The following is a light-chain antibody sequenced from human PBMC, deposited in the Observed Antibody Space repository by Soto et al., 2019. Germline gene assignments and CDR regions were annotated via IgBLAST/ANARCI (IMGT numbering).Light chain of an antibody. CDR2: EVS. CDR1: GSDVGGYDY. V-gene: IGLV2-14*01. J-gene: IGLJ2*01. Sequence: QSVLTQPASVSGSPGQSITISCTGTGSDVGGYDYVSWYQHHPGKAPKFMIYEVSNRPSGVSNRFSGSKSGNTASLTISGLQAEDEADYYCSSYTSTNTLVFGGGTKLTVL. CDR3: SSYTSTNTLV.